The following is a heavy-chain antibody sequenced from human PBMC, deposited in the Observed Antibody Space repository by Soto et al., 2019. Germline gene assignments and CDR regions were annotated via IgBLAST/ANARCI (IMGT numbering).Heavy chain of an antibody. CDR1: GYTFTGYY. Sequence: ASVKVSCKASGYTFTGYYMHWVRQAPGQGLEWMGWINPNSGGTNYAQKFQGRVTMTRDTSISTAYMELSRLRSDDTAVYYCARDLSIFGVVHGMGVWGQGTTVTVSS. CDR3: ARDLSIFGVVHGMGV. D-gene: IGHD3-3*01. CDR2: INPNSGGT. J-gene: IGHJ6*02. V-gene: IGHV1-2*02.